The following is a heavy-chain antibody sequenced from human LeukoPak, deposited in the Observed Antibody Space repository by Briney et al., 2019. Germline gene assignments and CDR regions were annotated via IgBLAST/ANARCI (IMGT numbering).Heavy chain of an antibody. J-gene: IGHJ3*02. V-gene: IGHV4-4*07. D-gene: IGHD6-13*01. CDR2: IHTSGST. CDR3: ARDLVAAAPHNDAFDI. CDR1: GGSISSYC. Sequence: SETLSLTCTVSGGSISSYCWTWIRQPAGKGLEWIGRIHTSGSTNHNPSLKSRVTISVDTSKNQFSLKLSSVTAADTAVYYCARDLVAAAPHNDAFDIWGQGTMVTVSS.